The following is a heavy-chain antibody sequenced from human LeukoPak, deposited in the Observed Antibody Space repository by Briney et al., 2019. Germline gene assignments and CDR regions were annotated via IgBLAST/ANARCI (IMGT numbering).Heavy chain of an antibody. CDR3: AGYCSGGSCFAEYFQH. CDR1: GFTFSSYT. CDR2: ISRSGDSI. Sequence: FSAASGFTFSSYTMNWVRLAPGKGLEWLSSISRSGDSIFYADSVKGRFTISRDNDKTTLYQQMNSLRAEDTAVYYCAGYCSGGSCFAEYFQHWGQGTLVTVSS. J-gene: IGHJ1*01. D-gene: IGHD2-15*01. V-gene: IGHV3-21*04.